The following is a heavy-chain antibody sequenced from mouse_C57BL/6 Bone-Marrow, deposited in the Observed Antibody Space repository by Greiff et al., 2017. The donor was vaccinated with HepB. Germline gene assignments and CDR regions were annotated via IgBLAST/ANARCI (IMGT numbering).Heavy chain of an antibody. D-gene: IGHD1-1*01. CDR2: IYPGDGDT. CDR3: ARWGYYGSSLDY. V-gene: IGHV1-80*01. Sequence: QVQLKQSGAELVKPGASVKISCKASGYAFSSYWMNWVKQRPGKGLEWIGQIYPGDGDTNYNGKFKGKATLTADKSSSTAYMQLSSLTSEDSAVYFCARWGYYGSSLDYWGQGTPLTVSS. J-gene: IGHJ2*01. CDR1: GYAFSSYW.